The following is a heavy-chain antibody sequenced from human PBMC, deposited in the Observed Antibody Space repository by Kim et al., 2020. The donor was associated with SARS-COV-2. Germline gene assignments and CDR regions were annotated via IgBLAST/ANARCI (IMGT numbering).Heavy chain of an antibody. D-gene: IGHD3-3*01. J-gene: IGHJ4*02. Sequence: FTISRDNAKNSLYLQMNSLRDEDTAVYYCARDPYDFWSGSITGPAYYFDYWGQGTLVTVSS. V-gene: IGHV3-48*02. CDR3: ARDPYDFWSGSITGPAYYFDY.